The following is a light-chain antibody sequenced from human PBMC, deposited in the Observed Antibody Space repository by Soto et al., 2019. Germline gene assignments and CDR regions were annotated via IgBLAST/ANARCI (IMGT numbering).Light chain of an antibody. CDR2: DVS. J-gene: IGLJ2*01. V-gene: IGLV2-14*01. CDR3: SSYTSSSTLV. Sequence: SALTQPASVSGSPGQAITISCPGTSRAVGGYNYVSWYQQHPGKAPKLMIYDVSNRPSGVSNRFSGSKSGNTASLTISGLQAEDEADYYCSSYTSSSTLVFGGGTKVTVL. CDR1: SRAVGGYNY.